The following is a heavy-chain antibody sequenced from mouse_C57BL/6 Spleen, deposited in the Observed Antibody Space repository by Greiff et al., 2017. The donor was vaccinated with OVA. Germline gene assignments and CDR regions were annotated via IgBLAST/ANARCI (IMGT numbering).Heavy chain of an antibody. CDR1: GYSFTGYY. D-gene: IGHD2-13*01. CDR2: INPSTGGT. CDR3: ARNGDGHWYFDV. V-gene: IGHV1-42*01. Sequence: EVQRVESGPELVKPGASVKISCKASGYSFTGYYMNWVKQSPEKSLEWIGEINPSTGGTTYNQKFKAKATLTVDKSSSTAYMQLKSLTSEDSAVYYCARNGDGHWYFDVWGTGTTVTVSS. J-gene: IGHJ1*03.